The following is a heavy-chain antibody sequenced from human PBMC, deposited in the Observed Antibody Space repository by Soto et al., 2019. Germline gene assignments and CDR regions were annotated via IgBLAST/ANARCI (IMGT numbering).Heavy chain of an antibody. CDR1: GFTFSSYG. CDR3: ARDADGYWKNFDY. Sequence: GGSLRLSCAVSGFTFSSYGMHWVRQAPGKGLEWVTLISYDGNNKYYADSVKGRFTISRDNSKNTLYLQMNSLRAEDTAVYYCARDADGYWKNFDYWGQGTLVTVSS. CDR2: ISYDGNNK. J-gene: IGHJ4*02. D-gene: IGHD3-22*01. V-gene: IGHV3-30*03.